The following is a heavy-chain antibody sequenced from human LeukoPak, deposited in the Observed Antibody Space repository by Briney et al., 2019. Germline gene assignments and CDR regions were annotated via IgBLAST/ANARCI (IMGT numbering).Heavy chain of an antibody. V-gene: IGHV1-69*05. J-gene: IGHJ4*02. D-gene: IGHD1-26*01. CDR3: ARGSEYSGSYSFDY. CDR1: GGTFSSYA. CDR2: IIPIFGTA. Sequence: EASVKVSCKASGGTFSSYAISWVRQAPGQGLEWMGGIIPIFGTANYAQKFQGRVTITTDESTSTAYMELRSLRSDDTAVYYCARGSEYSGSYSFDYWGQGTLVTVSS.